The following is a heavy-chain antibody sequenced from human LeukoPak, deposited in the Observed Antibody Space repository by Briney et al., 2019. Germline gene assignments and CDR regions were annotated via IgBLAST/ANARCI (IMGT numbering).Heavy chain of an antibody. J-gene: IGHJ4*02. CDR1: GGTFSSYA. CDR2: IIPIFGTA. CDR3: AADGPLSGYDFDY. D-gene: IGHD5-12*01. Sequence: SVKVSCKASGGTFSSYAISWVRQAPGQGLEWMGGIIPIFGTANYAQKFQGRVTITADESTSTAYMELSSLRSEDTAVYYCAADGPLSGYDFDYWGQGTLVTVSS. V-gene: IGHV1-69*01.